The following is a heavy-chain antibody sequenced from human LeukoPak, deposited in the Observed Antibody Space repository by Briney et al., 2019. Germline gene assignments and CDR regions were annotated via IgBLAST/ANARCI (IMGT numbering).Heavy chain of an antibody. J-gene: IGHJ4*02. CDR1: GYTFTSYD. D-gene: IGHD5-24*01. CDR2: MNPNSGNT. CDR3: ARERGGYKLDPLDY. Sequence: ASVKVSCKASGYTFTSYDINWVRQATGQGLEWMGWMNPNSGNTGYAQKFQGRVTMTRDTSISTAYMELSRLRSDDTAVYYCARERGGYKLDPLDYWGQGTLVTVSS. V-gene: IGHV1-8*01.